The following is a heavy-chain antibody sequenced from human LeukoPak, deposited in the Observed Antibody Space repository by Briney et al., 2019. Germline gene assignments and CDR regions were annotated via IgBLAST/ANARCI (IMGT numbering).Heavy chain of an antibody. J-gene: IGHJ6*02. V-gene: IGHV1-69*13. CDR3: ASSSAEIVVVPAAMETGYYYYGMDV. CDR2: IIPIFGTA. CDR1: GGAFSSYA. Sequence: GASVKVSCKASGGAFSSYAISWVRQAPGQGLEWMGGIIPIFGTANYAQKFQGSVTITADESTSTAYMELSSLRSEDTAVYYCASSSAEIVVVPAAMETGYYYYGMDVWGQGTTVTVSS. D-gene: IGHD2-2*01.